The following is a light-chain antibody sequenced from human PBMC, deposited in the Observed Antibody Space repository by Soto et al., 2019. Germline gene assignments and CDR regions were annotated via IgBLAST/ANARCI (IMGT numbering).Light chain of an antibody. CDR2: WAS. CDR3: QQHYSTPQT. V-gene: IGKV4-1*01. J-gene: IGKJ1*01. CDR1: QSVLYSSNNKNY. Sequence: DIVMTQSPDSLAVSLGERATINCKSSQSVLYSSNNKNYLAWYQQKPGQPPKLLIYWASTRESGVPDRFSGSGYGTDFTLTIISLQDEDVAVYYCQQHYSTPQTFGQGTKVDIK.